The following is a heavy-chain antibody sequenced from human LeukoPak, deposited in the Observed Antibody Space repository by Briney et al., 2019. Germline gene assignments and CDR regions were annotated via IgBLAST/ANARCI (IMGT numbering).Heavy chain of an antibody. D-gene: IGHD3-22*01. CDR2: ISYDGSNK. V-gene: IGHV3-30-3*01. J-gene: IGHJ4*02. CDR1: GFTFSSYA. Sequence: PGRSLRLSCAASGFTFSSYAMHWVRQAPGKGLEWLAVISYDGSNKYYADSVKGRFTISRDNSKNTLYLQMNSLRAEDTAVYYCARAATIVVVIAYYSDYWGQGTLVTVSS. CDR3: ARAATIVVVIAYYSDY.